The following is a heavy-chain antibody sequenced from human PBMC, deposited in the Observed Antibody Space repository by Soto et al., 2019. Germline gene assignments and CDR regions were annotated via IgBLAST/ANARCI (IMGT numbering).Heavy chain of an antibody. Sequence: SETLSLTCSVSSGSISSSDYYWSLIRQPPGKGLEWIGYINYSGRTYYKPSLKSRLSMSIDTSKNQFSLRLTSVTVADTAVYLCARVSTLGKDYGVDVWGQVTTVTVSS. V-gene: IGHV4-30-4*01. CDR1: SGSISSSDYY. J-gene: IGHJ6*02. D-gene: IGHD3-3*02. CDR3: ARVSTLGKDYGVDV. CDR2: INYSGRT.